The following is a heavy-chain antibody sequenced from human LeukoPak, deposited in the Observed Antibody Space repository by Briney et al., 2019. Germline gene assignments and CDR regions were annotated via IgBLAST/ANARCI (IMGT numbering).Heavy chain of an antibody. V-gene: IGHV1-18*01. J-gene: IGHJ4*02. Sequence: ASVKVSCKASGYTFTSYGISWVRQAPGQGLEWMGWISAYNGNTNYAQKFQGRVTMTRDTSISTAYMELSRLRSDDTAVYYCARAKVGASYFDYWGQGTLVTVSS. CDR2: ISAYNGNT. CDR3: ARAKVGASYFDY. CDR1: GYTFTSYG. D-gene: IGHD1-26*01.